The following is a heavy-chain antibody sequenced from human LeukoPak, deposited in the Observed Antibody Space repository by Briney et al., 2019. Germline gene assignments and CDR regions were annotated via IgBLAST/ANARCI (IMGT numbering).Heavy chain of an antibody. V-gene: IGHV3-49*03. D-gene: IGHD5-12*01. CDR2: IRSKAYGGTT. J-gene: IGHJ4*02. CDR3: TRDAPLTGGYDLYYFDY. CDR1: GFTFGDYA. Sequence: PGGSLRLSCTASGFTFGDYAMSWFRQAPGKGLEWVGFIRSKAYGGTTEYAASVKGRFTISRDDSKSIAYLQMNSLKTEDTAVYYCTRDAPLTGGYDLYYFDYWGQGTLVTVSS.